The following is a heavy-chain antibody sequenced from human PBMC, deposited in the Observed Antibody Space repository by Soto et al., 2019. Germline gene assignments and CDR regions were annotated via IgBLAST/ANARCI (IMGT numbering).Heavy chain of an antibody. CDR1: GDSVSSNSAT. Sequence: SQTLSLTCAISGDSVSSNSATWTWIRQSPSRGLEWLGRTYYGSKWYNDYAVSVKGRITINPDTSKNQFSLQLNSVTPEDTAVYYCSRERTATTVSFDYWGQATLVAVSS. J-gene: IGHJ4*02. D-gene: IGHD1-1*01. CDR3: SRERTATTVSFDY. V-gene: IGHV6-1*01. CDR2: TYYGSKWYN.